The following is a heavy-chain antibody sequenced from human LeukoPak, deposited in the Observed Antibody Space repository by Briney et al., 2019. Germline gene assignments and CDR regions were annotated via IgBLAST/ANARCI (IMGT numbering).Heavy chain of an antibody. J-gene: IGHJ3*02. CDR3: AIEDSSGYSEVAFDI. CDR1: GGTFSSYA. V-gene: IGHV1-69*01. CDR2: IIPIFGTA. D-gene: IGHD3-22*01. Sequence: SVKVSCKASGGTFSSYAISWVQQAPGQGLEWMGGIIPIFGTANYAQKFQGRVTITADESTSTAYMELSSLRSEDTAVYYCAIEDSSGYSEVAFDIWGQGTMVTVSS.